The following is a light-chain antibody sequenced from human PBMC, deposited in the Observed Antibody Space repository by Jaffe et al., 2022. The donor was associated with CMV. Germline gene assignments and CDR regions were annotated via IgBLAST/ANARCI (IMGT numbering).Light chain of an antibody. CDR3: QAWDTGTAL. Sequence: SYELTQPPSLSVSPGQTASITCSGDKLGDKYACWYQQKSGQSPVMVIYKNTKRPSGIPERFSGSNFGNTATLTISGTQAMDEADYYCQAWDTGTALFGGGTKLTVL. V-gene: IGLV3-1*01. CDR1: KLGDKY. CDR2: KNT. J-gene: IGLJ2*01.